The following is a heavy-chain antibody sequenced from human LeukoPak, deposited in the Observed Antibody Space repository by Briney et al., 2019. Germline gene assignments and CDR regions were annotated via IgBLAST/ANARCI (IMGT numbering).Heavy chain of an antibody. CDR1: GFTFSSYA. D-gene: IGHD2-2*01. Sequence: GGSLRPSCAASGFTFSSYAMSWVRQAPGKGLEWVSAISGSGGSTYYADSVKGRFTISRDNSKNTLYLQMKSLRAEDTAVYYCAKADCSSTSCYVNAFDIWGQGTMVTVSS. V-gene: IGHV3-23*01. J-gene: IGHJ3*02. CDR2: ISGSGGST. CDR3: AKADCSSTSCYVNAFDI.